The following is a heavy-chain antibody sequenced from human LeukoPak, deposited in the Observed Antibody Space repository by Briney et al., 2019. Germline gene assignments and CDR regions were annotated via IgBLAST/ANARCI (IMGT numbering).Heavy chain of an antibody. V-gene: IGHV1-69*13. CDR3: ARAYLYGGSSPLSDYYYYGMDV. Sequence: ASVKVSCKASGFTFTSSAVQWVRQAPGQGLEWMGEIIPIFGTANYAQKFQGRVTITADESTGTAYMELSSLRSEDTAVYYCARAYLYGGSSPLSDYYYYGMDVWGQGTTVTVSS. CDR1: GFTFTSSA. J-gene: IGHJ6*02. D-gene: IGHD1-26*01. CDR2: IIPIFGTA.